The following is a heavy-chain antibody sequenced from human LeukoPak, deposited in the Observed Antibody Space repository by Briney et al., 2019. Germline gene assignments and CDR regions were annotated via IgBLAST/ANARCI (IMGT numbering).Heavy chain of an antibody. Sequence: GGSLRLSCAASGFTFSSYSMNWVRQAPGKGLEWVSSISSSSSYIYYADSVKGRFTISRDNAKNSLYLQMNSLRAEDTAVYYCARAKGGFGELFGVFHWYFDLWGRGTLVTVSS. CDR2: ISSSSSYI. CDR3: ARAKGGFGELFGVFHWYFDL. V-gene: IGHV3-21*04. CDR1: GFTFSSYS. D-gene: IGHD3-10*01. J-gene: IGHJ2*01.